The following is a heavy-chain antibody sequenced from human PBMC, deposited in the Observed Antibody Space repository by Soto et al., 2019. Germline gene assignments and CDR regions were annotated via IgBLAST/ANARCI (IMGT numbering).Heavy chain of an antibody. CDR3: AVYYDFWSGYLRYFDY. D-gene: IGHD3-3*01. CDR1: GFTFSSYW. J-gene: IGHJ4*02. Sequence: EVQLVESGGGLVQPGGSLRLSCAASGFTFSSYWMSWVRQAPGKGLEWVANIKQDGSEKYYVDSVKGRFTISRDNAKNSLYLQMNSLRAEDTAVSYCAVYYDFWSGYLRYFDYWGQGTLVTVSS. CDR2: IKQDGSEK. V-gene: IGHV3-7*01.